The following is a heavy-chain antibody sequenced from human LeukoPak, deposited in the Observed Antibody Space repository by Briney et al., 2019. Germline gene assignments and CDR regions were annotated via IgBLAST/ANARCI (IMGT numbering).Heavy chain of an antibody. CDR1: GFTFSTYA. J-gene: IGHJ4*02. V-gene: IGHV3-23*01. D-gene: IGHD3-22*01. CDR3: ARDRGRYYDSRGFYWGYYFAS. CDR2: ISGSGDST. Sequence: GGSLRLSCAASGFTFSTYAVNWVRQAPGKGLEWVSTISGSGDSTYYADSVKGRFTISRDNSKDTLYLQMSSVGVDDTAVYYCARDRGRYYDSRGFYWGYYFASWGQGILVTVST.